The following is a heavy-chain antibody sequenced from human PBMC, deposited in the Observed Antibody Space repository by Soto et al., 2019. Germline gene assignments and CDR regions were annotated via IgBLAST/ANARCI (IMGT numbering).Heavy chain of an antibody. V-gene: IGHV1-69*01. Sequence: QVQLVQSGAEVKKPGSSVKVSCKVSGGTFSSYAIGWVRQAPGQGLEWMGGIIPITGTVNYAQKFQGRVNNTADESTTTGYMELSSLRSEDTAVYYCGGEYYSSAQYLYFDFWGRGTLVTVSS. J-gene: IGHJ2*01. D-gene: IGHD3-10*01. CDR1: GGTFSSYA. CDR2: IIPITGTV. CDR3: GGEYYSSAQYLYFDF.